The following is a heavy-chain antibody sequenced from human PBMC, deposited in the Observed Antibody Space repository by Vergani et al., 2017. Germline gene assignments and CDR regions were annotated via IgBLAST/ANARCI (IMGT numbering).Heavy chain of an antibody. CDR2: INPNSGGT. D-gene: IGHD6-19*01. V-gene: IGHV1-2*02. CDR1: GYTFTGYY. J-gene: IGHJ4*02. Sequence: QVQLVQSGAEVKKPGASVKVSCKASGYTFTGYYMHWVRQAPGQGLEWMGWINPNSGGTNYAQKFQGRVTMTRVTSIITAYMELSRLRADDTAVYYCARDTGSGEPNFDYWGQGTLVTVSS. CDR3: ARDTGSGEPNFDY.